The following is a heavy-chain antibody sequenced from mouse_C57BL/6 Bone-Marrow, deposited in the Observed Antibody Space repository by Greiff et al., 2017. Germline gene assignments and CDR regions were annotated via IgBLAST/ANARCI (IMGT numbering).Heavy chain of an antibody. CDR1: GYTFTNYW. D-gene: IGHD2-4*01. CDR3: ARSYDYDDYTMDY. Sequence: QVQLQQPGAELVKPGASVKLSCKASGYTFTNYWMHWVKQRPGPGLEWIGMMHPNDGSPDYNEKFKSEATLSVDKSSRTAYMELISLTSEDSAGYYCARSYDYDDYTMDYWGQGTSVTVSS. V-gene: IGHV1-64*01. CDR2: MHPNDGSP. J-gene: IGHJ4*01.